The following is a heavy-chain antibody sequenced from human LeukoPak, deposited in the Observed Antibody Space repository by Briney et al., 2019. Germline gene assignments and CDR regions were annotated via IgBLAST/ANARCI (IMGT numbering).Heavy chain of an antibody. CDR1: GGSISNYY. CDR2: IYYSGTT. CDR3: ARMVGFGELDY. J-gene: IGHJ4*02. D-gene: IGHD3-10*01. Sequence: SETLSLTCTVSGGSISNYYWNWIRQPPGKGLEWIGFIYYSGTTNYSPSLKSRVTMSLDTSKNQFSLKLSSVTAADTAVYYCARMVGFGELDYWGQGTPVTIS. V-gene: IGHV4-59*08.